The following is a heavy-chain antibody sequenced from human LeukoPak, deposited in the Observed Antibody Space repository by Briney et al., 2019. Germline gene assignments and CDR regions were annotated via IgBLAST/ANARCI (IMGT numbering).Heavy chain of an antibody. CDR1: GGSFSGYY. D-gene: IGHD6-13*01. J-gene: IGHJ4*02. Sequence: SETLSLTCAVYGGSFSGYYWSWIRQPPGKGLEWIGEINHSGSTNYNPSLKSRVTISVDTSKNQFSLELSSVTAADTAVYYCARGIGTPLGSIDYWGQGTLVTVSS. CDR3: ARGIGTPLGSIDY. CDR2: INHSGST. V-gene: IGHV4-34*01.